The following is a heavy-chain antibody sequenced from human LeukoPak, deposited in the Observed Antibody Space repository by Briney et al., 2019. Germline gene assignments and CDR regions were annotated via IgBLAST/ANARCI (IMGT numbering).Heavy chain of an antibody. V-gene: IGHV4-39*07. CDR1: GGSISSSSYY. CDR2: IYYSGST. Sequence: SETLSLTCTVSGGSISSSSYYWGWIRQPPGKGLEWIGSIYYSGSTYYNPSLKSRVTIPVDTSKNQFSLKLSSVTAADTAVYYCARDLVGALDAFDIWGQGTMVTVSS. D-gene: IGHD1-26*01. J-gene: IGHJ3*02. CDR3: ARDLVGALDAFDI.